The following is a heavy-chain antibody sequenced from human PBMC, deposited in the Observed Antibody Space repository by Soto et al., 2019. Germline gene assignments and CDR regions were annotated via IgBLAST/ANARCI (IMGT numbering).Heavy chain of an antibody. D-gene: IGHD2-15*01. CDR3: ARQSCSGGSCYSGDAFDI. Sequence: SETLSLTCTVSGAYISSYYWSWIRQPPGKGLEWIGYIYYSGSTNYNPSLRSRVTISVDTSKNQFSLKLSSVTAADTAVYYCARQSCSGGSCYSGDAFDIWGQGTMVTVS. CDR2: IYYSGST. J-gene: IGHJ3*02. CDR1: GAYISSYY. V-gene: IGHV4-59*08.